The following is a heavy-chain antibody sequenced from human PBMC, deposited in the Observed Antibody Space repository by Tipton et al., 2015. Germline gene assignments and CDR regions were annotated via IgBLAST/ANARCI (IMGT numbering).Heavy chain of an antibody. Sequence: TLSLTCTVSGASMSSSYWSWIRQPAGKGLEWIGRIYTSGNTMYNPPLKSRVTMSVDTSKNQFSLKVTSVTAADTAVYYCAREPLMLGGLRYAMDVWGQGTTVTVSS. D-gene: IGHD3-16*01. V-gene: IGHV4-4*07. CDR3: AREPLMLGGLRYAMDV. CDR2: IYTSGNT. CDR1: GASMSSSY. J-gene: IGHJ6*02.